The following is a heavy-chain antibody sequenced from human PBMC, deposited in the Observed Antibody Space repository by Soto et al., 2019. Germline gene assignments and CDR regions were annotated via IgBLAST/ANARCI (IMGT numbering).Heavy chain of an antibody. J-gene: IGHJ3*02. CDR2: ISGSGGST. CDR1: EFTFSSYA. D-gene: IGHD2-21*02. V-gene: IGHV3-23*01. Sequence: GGSLRLACAAAEFTFSSYAMSWVRQAPGKGLEWVSAISGSGGSTYYADSVKGRFTISRDNSKNTLYLQMNSLRAEDTAVYYCAKVLYCGGDCYLSAFDIWGQGTMVT. CDR3: AKVLYCGGDCYLSAFDI.